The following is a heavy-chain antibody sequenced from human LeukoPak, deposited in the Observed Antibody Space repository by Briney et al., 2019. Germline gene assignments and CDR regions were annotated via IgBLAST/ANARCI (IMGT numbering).Heavy chain of an antibody. D-gene: IGHD6-13*01. J-gene: IGHJ4*02. Sequence: GGSLRLSCAASGFTFDDYAMHWVRQAPGKGLEWVSGISWNSGSIGYADSVKGRFTISRDNAKNSLYLQMNSLRAEDTALYYCAKDSFSTAVGREGFDYWGQGTLVTVSS. CDR2: ISWNSGSI. V-gene: IGHV3-9*01. CDR3: AKDSFSTAVGREGFDY. CDR1: GFTFDDYA.